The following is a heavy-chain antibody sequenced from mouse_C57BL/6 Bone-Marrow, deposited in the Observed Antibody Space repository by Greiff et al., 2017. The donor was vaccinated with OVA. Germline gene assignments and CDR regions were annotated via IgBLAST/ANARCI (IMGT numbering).Heavy chain of an antibody. D-gene: IGHD2-4*01. CDR1: GYTFTSYW. CDR3: AEDYDGTYWYFDV. J-gene: IGHJ1*03. V-gene: IGHV1-64*01. Sequence: QVQLQQPGAELVKPGASVTLSCKASGYTFTSYWMHWVKQRPGQGLEWIGMIHPNSGSTNYNEKFKSKATLTVDKSSSTAYMQLSSLTSEDSAVYYCAEDYDGTYWYFDVWGTGTTVTVSS. CDR2: IHPNSGST.